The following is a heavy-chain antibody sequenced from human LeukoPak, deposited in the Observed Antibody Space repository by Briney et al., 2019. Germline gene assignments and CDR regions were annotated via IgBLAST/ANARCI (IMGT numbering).Heavy chain of an antibody. V-gene: IGHV1-69*05. J-gene: IGHJ5*02. CDR2: IIPIFGTA. D-gene: IGHD4-23*01. CDR1: GGTFSSYA. CDR3: ARGKEGRWDNLYNWFDP. Sequence: GASVKVSCKASGGTFSSYAISWVRQAPGQGLEWMGGIIPIFGTANYAQKFQGRVTITTDESTSTAYMELSSLRSEDTAVYYCARGKEGRWDNLYNWFDPRGQGTLVTVSS.